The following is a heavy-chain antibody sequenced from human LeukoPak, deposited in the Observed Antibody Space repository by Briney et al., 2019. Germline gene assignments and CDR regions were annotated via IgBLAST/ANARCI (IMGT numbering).Heavy chain of an antibody. CDR3: ARHLYYYGSSGYYSYYFDY. CDR2: IYPGDSDT. V-gene: IGHV5-51*01. Sequence: GESLKISCKGSGYSFTSYWIGWVRQMPGKGLEWMGIIYPGDSDTRYSPSFQGQVTISADKSISTAYLQWSSLKASDTAMYYCARHLYYYGSSGYYSYYFDYWGQGTLVTVSS. CDR1: GYSFTSYW. J-gene: IGHJ4*02. D-gene: IGHD3-22*01.